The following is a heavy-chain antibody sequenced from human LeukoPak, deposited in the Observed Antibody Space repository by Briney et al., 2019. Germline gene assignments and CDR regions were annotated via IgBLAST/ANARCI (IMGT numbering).Heavy chain of an antibody. V-gene: IGHV3-30*02. Sequence: GGSLRLSCAASGFTFSSYGMHWVRQAPGKGLEWVAFIRYDGSNKYYADSVKGRFTISRDNSKNTLYLQMNSLRAEDTAVYYCAKDVEPGYGDYDFPIDYWGQGTLVTVSS. CDR2: IRYDGSNK. D-gene: IGHD4-17*01. J-gene: IGHJ4*02. CDR1: GFTFSSYG. CDR3: AKDVEPGYGDYDFPIDY.